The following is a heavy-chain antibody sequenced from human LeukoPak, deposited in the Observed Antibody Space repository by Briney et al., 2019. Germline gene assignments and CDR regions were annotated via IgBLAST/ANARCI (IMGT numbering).Heavy chain of an antibody. D-gene: IGHD2-2*01. CDR3: VVVLVPAAVWQFDL. J-gene: IGHJ2*01. V-gene: IGHV3-33*03. Sequence: GGSLRLSCAASGFTFINHVFHWVRQAPGKGLEWVALIGVDGSKKYYADSLKGRITVSRDNSRNTLDLQMSSLRVEDTSVYYCVVVLVPAAVWQFDLWGRGTLVTVSS. CDR2: IGVDGSKK. CDR1: GFTFINHV.